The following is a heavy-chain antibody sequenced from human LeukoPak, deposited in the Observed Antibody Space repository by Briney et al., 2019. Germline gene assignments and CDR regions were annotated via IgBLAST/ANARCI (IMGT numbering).Heavy chain of an antibody. CDR2: INHSRNT. CDR3: ARVGSGYASNFDY. J-gene: IGHJ4*02. Sequence: PSETLSLTCAVYGGSFSGNYWSWIRQPPGKGLEWIGEINHSRNTNYNPSLKSRVTISIDTPKNQFSLKLSFVTAADTAVYYCARVGSGYASNFDYWGQGTLVTVSS. V-gene: IGHV4-34*01. D-gene: IGHD5-12*01. CDR1: GGSFSGNY.